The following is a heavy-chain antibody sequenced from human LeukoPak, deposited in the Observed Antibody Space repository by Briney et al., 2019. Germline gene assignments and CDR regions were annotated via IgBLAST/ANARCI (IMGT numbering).Heavy chain of an antibody. CDR3: ARDSKGIKERLDFDY. Sequence: GGSLRLSCAASGFTFSSYSMNWVRQAPGKGLEWVSSISSSSSYIYYADSVKGRFTISRDNAKNSLYLQMNSLRAEDTAVYYCARDSKGIKERLDFDYWGQGTLVTVSS. V-gene: IGHV3-21*01. CDR2: ISSSSSYI. J-gene: IGHJ4*02. CDR1: GFTFSSYS. D-gene: IGHD1-26*01.